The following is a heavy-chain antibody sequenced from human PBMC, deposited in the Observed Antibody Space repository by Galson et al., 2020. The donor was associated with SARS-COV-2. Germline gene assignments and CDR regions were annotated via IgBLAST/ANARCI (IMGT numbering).Heavy chain of an antibody. Sequence: SETLSLTCAVYGGSLSGYYWSWIRQPPGKGLDWIGEINHSGRITYNPSLKSRVTISVDTSKNQFSLKLSSVTAADTAVYYCARGIVVTGLTLYYYHGMDVWGQGTTVTVSS. CDR2: INHSGRI. D-gene: IGHD3-9*01. V-gene: IGHV4-34*01. CDR1: GGSLSGYY. CDR3: ARGIVVTGLTLYYYHGMDV. J-gene: IGHJ6*02.